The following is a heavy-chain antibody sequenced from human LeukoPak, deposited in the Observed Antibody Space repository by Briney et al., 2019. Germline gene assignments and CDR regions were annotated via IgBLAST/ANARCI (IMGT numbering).Heavy chain of an antibody. CDR2: ISAYNGNT. D-gene: IGHD2-21*02. CDR3: ARYRIGCGGDCYSLVDY. J-gene: IGHJ4*02. CDR1: GYTFTSYG. V-gene: IGHV1-18*01. Sequence: ASVKVSCKASGYTFTSYGIGWVRQAPGQGLEWMGCISAYNGNTNYAQKLQGRVTMTTDTSTSTAYMELRSLRSDDTAVYYCARYRIGCGGDCYSLVDYWGQGTLVTVSS.